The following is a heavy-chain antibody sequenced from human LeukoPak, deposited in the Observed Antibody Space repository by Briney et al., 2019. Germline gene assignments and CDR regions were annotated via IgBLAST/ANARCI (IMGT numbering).Heavy chain of an antibody. CDR2: IYPGDSDA. CDR1: GYTFTNFW. V-gene: IGHV5-51*01. CDR3: ARSVGATTFDDY. D-gene: IGHD1-26*01. J-gene: IGHJ4*02. Sequence: GESLKISYKGSGYTFTNFWIGWVRQMPGKGLESMGIIYPGDSDARYSPSFQGQVTISADKSISTAYLQWSSLKASDTAMYYCARSVGATTFDDYWGQGTLVTVSS.